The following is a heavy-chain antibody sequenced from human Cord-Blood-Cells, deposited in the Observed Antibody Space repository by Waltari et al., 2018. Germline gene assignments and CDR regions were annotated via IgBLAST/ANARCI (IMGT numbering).Heavy chain of an antibody. D-gene: IGHD6-6*01. CDR2: IYPGDSDT. CDR3: ARLRYSSSSADY. CDR1: YW. V-gene: IGHV5-51*01. J-gene: IGHJ4*02. Sequence: YWIGWVRQMPGKGLEWMGIIYPGDSDTRYSPSFQGQVTISADKSISTAYLQWSSLKASDTAMYYCARLRYSSSSADYWGQGTLVTVSS.